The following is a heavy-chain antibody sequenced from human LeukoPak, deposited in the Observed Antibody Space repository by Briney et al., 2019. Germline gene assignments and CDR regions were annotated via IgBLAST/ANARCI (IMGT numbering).Heavy chain of an antibody. Sequence: PGGSLRLSCAASGFTFSSYAMSWVRQAPGKGLEWVSAISGSGGSTYYADSVKGRFTISRDNSKNTLYLQMNSLRAEATAVYHCAKEAQYYYDSSGYYYFDYWGQGTLVTVSS. D-gene: IGHD3-22*01. J-gene: IGHJ4*02. CDR3: AKEAQYYYDSSGYYYFDY. CDR1: GFTFSSYA. V-gene: IGHV3-23*01. CDR2: ISGSGGST.